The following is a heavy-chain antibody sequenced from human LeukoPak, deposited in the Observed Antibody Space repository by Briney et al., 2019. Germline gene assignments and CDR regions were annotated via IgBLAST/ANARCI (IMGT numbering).Heavy chain of an antibody. D-gene: IGHD6-13*01. J-gene: IGHJ4*02. CDR3: ASPGIAAAGMED. CDR1: GYSISSGYY. CDR2: ICHSGST. Sequence: SETLSLTCAVSGYSISSGYYWGWIRQPPGKGLEWIGSICHSGSTYYNPSLKSRVTISVDTSKNQFSLKLSSVTAADTAVYYCASPGIAAAGMEDWGQGTLVTVSP. V-gene: IGHV4-38-2*01.